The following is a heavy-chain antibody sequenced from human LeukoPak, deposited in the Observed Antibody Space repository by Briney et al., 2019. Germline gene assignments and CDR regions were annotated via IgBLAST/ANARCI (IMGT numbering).Heavy chain of an antibody. V-gene: IGHV3-49*03. CDR1: GFSFSDYS. D-gene: IGHD5-24*01. J-gene: IGHJ4*02. CDR3: TRGVEMTTISPYY. Sequence: PGRSLRLSCAVSGFSFSDYSTSWFRQAPGKGLEWVGFIRNRTYGGTTEYAASVKGRFTILRDDSTSIAYLQMNSLKTEDTAMYYCTRGVEMTTISPYYWGQGTLVTVSS. CDR2: IRNRTYGGTT.